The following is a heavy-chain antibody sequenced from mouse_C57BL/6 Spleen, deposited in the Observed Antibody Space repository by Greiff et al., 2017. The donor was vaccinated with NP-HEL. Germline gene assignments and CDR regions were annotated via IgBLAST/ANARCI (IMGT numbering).Heavy chain of an antibody. CDR3: ARYGYDGYLYYAMDY. CDR1: GYTFTSYG. J-gene: IGHJ4*01. V-gene: IGHV1-81*01. Sequence: VQVVESGAELARPGASVKLSCKASGYTFTSYGISWVKQRTGQGLEWIGEIYPRSGNTYYNEKFKGKATLTAAKSSSKEYMGLRSLTSEDSAVYFCARYGYDGYLYYAMDYWGQGTSVTVSS. CDR2: IYPRSGNT. D-gene: IGHD2-3*01.